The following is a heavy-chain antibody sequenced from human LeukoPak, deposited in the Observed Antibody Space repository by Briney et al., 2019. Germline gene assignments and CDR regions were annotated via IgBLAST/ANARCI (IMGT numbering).Heavy chain of an antibody. D-gene: IGHD4-23*01. CDR3: ARVADYGGNPIDY. CDR1: GGSISSGGYS. J-gene: IGHJ4*02. V-gene: IGHV4-30-4*02. CDR2: IYYSRST. Sequence: SETLSLTCAVSGGSISSGGYSWSWIRQPPGKGLEWIGYIYYSRSTYYNPSLKSRVTISVDTSKNQFSLKLSSVTAADTAVYYCARVADYGGNPIDYWGRGTLVTVSS.